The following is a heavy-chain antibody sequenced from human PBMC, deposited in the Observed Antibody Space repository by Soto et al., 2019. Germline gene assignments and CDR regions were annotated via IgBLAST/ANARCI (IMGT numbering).Heavy chain of an antibody. J-gene: IGHJ4*02. D-gene: IGHD7-27*01. CDR2: SSWDETSK. CDR1: GFTFETYG. CDR3: AREGTGGDYGGDY. V-gene: IGHV3-30*03. Sequence: QVQLVESGGGVVQPGRSLRLSCAASGFTFETYGMHWVRQAPGKGLDWVAVSSWDETSKYYSDSVKGRFTISRDNSKNIRFLQMNSLRVEDTAVYYGAREGTGGDYGGDYWGQGTLVTVSS.